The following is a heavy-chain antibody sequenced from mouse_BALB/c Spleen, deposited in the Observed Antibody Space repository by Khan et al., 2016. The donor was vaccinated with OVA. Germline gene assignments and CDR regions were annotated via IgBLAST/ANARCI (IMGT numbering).Heavy chain of an antibody. CDR1: GYTFTSYW. J-gene: IGHJ3*01. Sequence: QVQLKQSGAELAKPGASVKMSCKASGYTFTSYWMHWVKQRPGQGLEWIGFINPTTGYTEYNQKFKDKATLTADKSSSTAYMQLSSLHSEDSAVYYCAITPSMIPQFSYWRQGTLVTVSA. V-gene: IGHV1-7*01. CDR3: AITPSMIPQFSY. D-gene: IGHD2-3*01. CDR2: INPTTGYT.